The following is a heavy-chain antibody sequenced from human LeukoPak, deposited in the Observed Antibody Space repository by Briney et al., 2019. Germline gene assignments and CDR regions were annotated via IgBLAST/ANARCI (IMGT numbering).Heavy chain of an antibody. J-gene: IGHJ4*02. CDR1: GFTFSSYA. V-gene: IGHV3-30-3*01. Sequence: GRSLRLSCAASGFTFSSYAMHWVRQAPGKGLERVAGISYDGSNKYYADSVKGRFTISRDNSKNTLYLQMNSLRAEDTAVYYCAREWFGFDYWGQGTLVTVSS. CDR3: AREWFGFDY. CDR2: ISYDGSNK. D-gene: IGHD3-10*01.